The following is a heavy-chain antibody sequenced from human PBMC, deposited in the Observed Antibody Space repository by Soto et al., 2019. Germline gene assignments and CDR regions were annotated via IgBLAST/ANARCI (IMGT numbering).Heavy chain of an antibody. CDR1: GFTFSSYA. J-gene: IGHJ6*02. CDR3: AKDLSNYYDSSGLWYYGMDV. V-gene: IGHV3-23*01. CDR2: ISGSGGST. D-gene: IGHD3-22*01. Sequence: GVSLRLSCAASGFTFSSYAMSWVRQAPGKGLEWVSAISGSGGSTYYADSVKGRFTISRDNSKNTLYLQMNSLRAEDTAVYYCAKDLSNYYDSSGLWYYGMDVWGQGTTVTVSS.